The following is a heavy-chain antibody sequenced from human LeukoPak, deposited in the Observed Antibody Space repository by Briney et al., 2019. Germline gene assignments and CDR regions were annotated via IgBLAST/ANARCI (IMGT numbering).Heavy chain of an antibody. V-gene: IGHV1-18*01. CDR3: ARDTDAGGSSPHYYYGMDV. CDR1: GYTFTSYG. CDR2: ISAYNGNT. D-gene: IGHD1-26*01. J-gene: IGHJ6*02. Sequence: ASVKVSCKASGYTFTSYGISWVRQAPGQGLEWMGWISAYNGNTNYAQKLQGRVTMTTDTSTSTAYMELRSLRSDDTAVYYCARDTDAGGSSPHYYYGMDVWGQGTTVTVSS.